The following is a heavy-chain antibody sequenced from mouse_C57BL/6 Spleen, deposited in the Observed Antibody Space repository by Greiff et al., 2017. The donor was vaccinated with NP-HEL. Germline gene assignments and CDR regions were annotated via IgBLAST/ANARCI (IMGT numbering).Heavy chain of an antibody. Sequence: VQLQQPGAELVRPGSSVKLSCKASGYTFTSYWMDWVKQRPGQGLEWIGNIYPSDSETHYNQKFKDKATLTVDKSSSTAYMQLSSLTSEDSAVYYCASGRVKAWFAYWGQGTLVTVSA. CDR2: IYPSDSET. CDR3: ASGRVKAWFAY. D-gene: IGHD2-12*01. V-gene: IGHV1-61*01. J-gene: IGHJ3*01. CDR1: GYTFTSYW.